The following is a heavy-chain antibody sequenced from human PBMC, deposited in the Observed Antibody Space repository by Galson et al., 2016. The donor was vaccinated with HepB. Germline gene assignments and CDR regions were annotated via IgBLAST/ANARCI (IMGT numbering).Heavy chain of an antibody. Sequence: SLRLSCAASGFSLGTYGMNWVRQAPGKGLEWVSAIDGHDDSTYYADSVRGRFTISRDNSKNTLYLQINSLRAEDTAVYYCATGGDYDIWGQGTLVTVSS. D-gene: IGHD4-17*01. V-gene: IGHV3-23*01. CDR2: IDGHDDST. CDR1: GFSLGTYG. CDR3: ATGGDYDI. J-gene: IGHJ4*02.